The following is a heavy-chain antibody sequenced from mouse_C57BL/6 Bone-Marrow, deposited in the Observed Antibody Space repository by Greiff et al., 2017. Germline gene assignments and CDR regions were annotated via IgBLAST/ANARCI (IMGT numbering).Heavy chain of an antibody. V-gene: IGHV3-6*01. CDR1: GYSITSGYY. J-gene: IGHJ1*03. D-gene: IGHD2-4*01. CDR3: ARTDYDYERYFDV. Sequence: EVQLVESGPGLVKPSQSLSLTCSVTGYSITSGYYWNWIRQFPGNKLEWMGYLSYDGSNNYNPSLKNRISITRDTSKNQFFLKLNSVTTEDTATYYCARTDYDYERYFDVWGTGTTVTVSS. CDR2: LSYDGSN.